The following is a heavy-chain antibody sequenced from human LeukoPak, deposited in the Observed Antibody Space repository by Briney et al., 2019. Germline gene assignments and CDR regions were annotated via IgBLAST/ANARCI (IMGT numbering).Heavy chain of an antibody. Sequence: GGSLRLSCAASGFTFSSFGMHWVRQAPGKGLEWVAFIRYDGSNKYYADSVKGRFTISRDNSKNTLYLQMNSLRAEDTAVYYCAKTDSGYDYDAFDIWGQGTMVTVSS. V-gene: IGHV3-30*02. J-gene: IGHJ3*02. CDR2: IRYDGSNK. CDR3: AKTDSGYDYDAFDI. D-gene: IGHD5-12*01. CDR1: GFTFSSFG.